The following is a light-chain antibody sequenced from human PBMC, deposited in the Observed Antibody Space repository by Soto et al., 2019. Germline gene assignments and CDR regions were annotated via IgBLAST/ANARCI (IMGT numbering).Light chain of an antibody. CDR3: QSFGGSLSGWV. V-gene: IGLV2-11*01. CDR2: GVV. CDR1: GNDVGAYNY. Sequence: QSALTQPRSVSGSPGQSVTISCTGTGNDVGAYNYVSWYQQHPGRPPKLLIYGVVRWPSGVPDRFSGSKSGNTASLTISGLQAEDEADYYCQSFGGSLSGWVFGGGTKLTVL. J-gene: IGLJ3*02.